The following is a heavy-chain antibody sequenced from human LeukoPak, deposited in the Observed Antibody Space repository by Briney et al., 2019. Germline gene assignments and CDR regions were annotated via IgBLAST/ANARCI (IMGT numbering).Heavy chain of an antibody. V-gene: IGHV4-34*01. CDR1: GGSFSGYY. J-gene: IGHJ5*02. Sequence: SETLSLTCAVYGGSFSGYYWSWIRQPPGKGLEWIGEINHSGSTNYNPSLKSRVTISVDTSKNQFSLKLSSVTAADTAVYYCARGRYYDFWSGYLNRFIWFDPWGQGTLVTVSS. CDR3: ARGRYYDFWSGYLNRFIWFDP. CDR2: INHSGST. D-gene: IGHD3-3*01.